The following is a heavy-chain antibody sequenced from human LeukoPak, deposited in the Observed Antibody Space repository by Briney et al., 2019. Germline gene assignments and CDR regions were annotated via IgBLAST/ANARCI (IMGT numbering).Heavy chain of an antibody. CDR1: GFTFSDYS. CDR3: ARGASHYYDSSGYYSPGGDY. D-gene: IGHD3-22*01. CDR2: IRTTNMCR. V-gene: IGHV3-48*01. J-gene: IGHJ4*02. Sequence: GGSLRLSCAASGFTFSDYSMSWARQAPGKGLECISYIRTTNMCRYYADSLTGRFTISRDNAQNSLYLQMSSLRAEDTAVYYCARGASHYYDSSGYYSPGGDYWGQGTLATVSS.